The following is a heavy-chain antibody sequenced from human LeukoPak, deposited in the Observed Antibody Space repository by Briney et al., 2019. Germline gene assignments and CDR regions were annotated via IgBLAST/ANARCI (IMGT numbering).Heavy chain of an antibody. D-gene: IGHD6-13*01. CDR1: GFTFSSYS. CDR3: AKEGGQQLPSWYFDY. CDR2: IRYDESNK. J-gene: IGHJ4*02. Sequence: GGSLRLSCAASGFTFSSYSMHWVRQAPGKGLEWVAFIRYDESNKYYADSVKGRFTISRDNSKNTLYLQMNSLRAEDTAVYYCAKEGGQQLPSWYFDYWGQGTLVTVSS. V-gene: IGHV3-30*02.